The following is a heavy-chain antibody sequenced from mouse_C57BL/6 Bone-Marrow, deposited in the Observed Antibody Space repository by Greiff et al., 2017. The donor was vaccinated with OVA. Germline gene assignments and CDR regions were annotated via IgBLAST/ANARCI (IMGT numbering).Heavy chain of an antibody. CDR3: ARTGTGDY. V-gene: IGHV1-69*01. D-gene: IGHD4-1*01. J-gene: IGHJ2*01. Sequence: QVQLQQPGAELVMPGASVKLSCKASGYTFTSYWMHWVKQRPGQGLEWIGEIDPSDSYTYYNQKFKGKSTLTVDKSSSTVYLQLSRLTSEDSAVYYCARTGTGDYWGQGTTLTVSS. CDR1: GYTFTSYW. CDR2: IDPSDSYT.